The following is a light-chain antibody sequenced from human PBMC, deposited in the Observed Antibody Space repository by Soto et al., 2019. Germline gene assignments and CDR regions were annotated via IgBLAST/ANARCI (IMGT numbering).Light chain of an antibody. CDR2: GVS. CDR3: SSYTTNSILI. CDR1: SSDVGAYKL. V-gene: IGLV2-14*03. Sequence: QSALTQPASVSGSPGQSITISCTGTSSDVGAYKLMSWYQQYPGKAPKLMVYGVSNRPSRVSNRFSGSKSGNTASLTISGLQPEDEADYYCSSYTTNSILIFGGGTKVTVL. J-gene: IGLJ2*01.